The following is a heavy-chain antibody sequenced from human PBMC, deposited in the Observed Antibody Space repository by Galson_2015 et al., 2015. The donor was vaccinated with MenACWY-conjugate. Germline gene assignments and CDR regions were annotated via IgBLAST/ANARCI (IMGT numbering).Heavy chain of an antibody. CDR1: GGSISSSNW. D-gene: IGHD1-7*01. Sequence: SETLSLTCAVSGGSISSSNWWSWVRQPPGKGLEWIGEIYQSGNTNYNPSLKSRVTMSVDKSKNQFSLNLNSVTAADTAVYYCARGPNWHYRGYFDCWGQGALVTVSS. V-gene: IGHV4-4*02. J-gene: IGHJ4*02. CDR2: IYQSGNT. CDR3: ARGPNWHYRGYFDC.